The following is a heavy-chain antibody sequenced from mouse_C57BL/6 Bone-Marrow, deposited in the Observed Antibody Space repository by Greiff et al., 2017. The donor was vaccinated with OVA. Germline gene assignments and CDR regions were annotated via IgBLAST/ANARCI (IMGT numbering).Heavy chain of an antibody. V-gene: IGHV5-4*01. Sequence: EVKVVESGGGLVKPGGSLKLSCAASGFTFSSYAMSWVRQTPEKRLEWVATISDGGSYTYYPDNVKGRFTISRDNAKNNLYLQMSHLKSEDTAMYYCARDEAGFFDYWGQGTTLTVSS. CDR3: ARDEAGFFDY. J-gene: IGHJ2*01. CDR1: GFTFSSYA. D-gene: IGHD3-2*02. CDR2: ISDGGSYT.